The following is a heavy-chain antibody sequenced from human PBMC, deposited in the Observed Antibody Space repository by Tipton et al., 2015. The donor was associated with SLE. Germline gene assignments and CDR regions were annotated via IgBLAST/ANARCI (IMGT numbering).Heavy chain of an antibody. CDR1: GFTFSSYG. Sequence: SLRLSCAASGFTFSSYGMHWVRQAPGKGLEWVAVISYDGSNKYYADSVKGRFTISRDNSKNTLYLQMNSLRAEDTAVYYCAKTIYDFWSGYHENAFDIWGQGTMVTVSS. J-gene: IGHJ3*02. CDR2: ISYDGSNK. CDR3: AKTIYDFWSGYHENAFDI. V-gene: IGHV3-30*18. D-gene: IGHD3-3*01.